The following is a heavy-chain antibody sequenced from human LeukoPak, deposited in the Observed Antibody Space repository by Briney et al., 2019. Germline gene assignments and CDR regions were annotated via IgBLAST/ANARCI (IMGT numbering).Heavy chain of an antibody. CDR2: LSGSGGSP. V-gene: IGHV3-23*01. J-gene: IGHJ4*02. Sequence: GGCLRLSCAASGFTFSSYAMSWVRQALGKGLEWVSRLSGSGGSPNYANSVKGRFTISRDNSKNTLYLQMNSLRAEDMAVYYCANALGGGNTWYYFDCWGQGTLVTVSS. CDR1: GFTFSSYA. CDR3: ANALGGGNTWYYFDC. D-gene: IGHD6-13*01.